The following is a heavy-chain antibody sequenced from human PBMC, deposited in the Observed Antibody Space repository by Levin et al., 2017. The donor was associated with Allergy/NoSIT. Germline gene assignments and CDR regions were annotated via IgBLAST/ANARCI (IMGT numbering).Heavy chain of an antibody. V-gene: IGHV1-18*01. CDR3: ARVSDYYGSGSYRGDFGY. Sequence: ASVKVSCKASGYTFTSYGISWVRQAPGQGLEWMGWISAYNGNTNYAQKLQGRVTMTTDTSTSTAYMELRSLRSDDTAVYYCARVSDYYGSGSYRGDFGYWGQGTLVTVSS. J-gene: IGHJ4*02. CDR1: GYTFTSYG. D-gene: IGHD3-10*01. CDR2: ISAYNGNT.